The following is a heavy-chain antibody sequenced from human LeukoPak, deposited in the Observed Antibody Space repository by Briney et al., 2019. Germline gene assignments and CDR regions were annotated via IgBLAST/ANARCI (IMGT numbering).Heavy chain of an antibody. CDR2: INPNSGGT. CDR1: GYTFTGYY. D-gene: IGHD3-9*01. V-gene: IGHV1-2*02. J-gene: IGHJ6*03. CDR3: ARDSYYDILTGYWSPGDYYYYYMDV. Sequence: ASVKVSCKASGYTFTGYYMHWVRQAPGQGLEWMGWINPNSGGTNYAQKFQGRVTMTRDTSISTAYTELSRLRSDDTAVYYCARDSYYDILTGYWSPGDYYYYYMDVWGKGTTVTVSS.